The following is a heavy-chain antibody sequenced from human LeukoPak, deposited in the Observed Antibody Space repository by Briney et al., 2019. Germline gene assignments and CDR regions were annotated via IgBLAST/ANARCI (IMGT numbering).Heavy chain of an antibody. CDR2: IWYDGSNK. J-gene: IGHJ4*02. CDR3: ARDRGMATIDY. Sequence: GRSLRLSCAASGFTFSSYGMHWVRQAPCKGLEWVAVIWYDGSNKYYADSVKGRFTISRDNSKNTLYLQMNSLRAEDTAVYYCARDRGMATIDYWGQGTLVTVSS. CDR1: GFTFSSYG. V-gene: IGHV3-33*01. D-gene: IGHD5-24*01.